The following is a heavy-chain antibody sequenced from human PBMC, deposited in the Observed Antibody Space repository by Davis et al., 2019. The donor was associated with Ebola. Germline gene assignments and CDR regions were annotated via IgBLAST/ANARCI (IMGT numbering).Heavy chain of an antibody. CDR2: IYHSGST. CDR1: GGSISSGGYS. D-gene: IGHD2-15*01. V-gene: IGHV4-30-2*01. CDR3: AREKLGYCSGGSCYPFDT. Sequence: LRLSCAVSGGSISSGGYSWSWIRQPPGKGLEWIGYIYHSGSTYYNPSLKSRVTISVDTSKNQFSLKLSSVTAADTAVYYCAREKLGYCSGGSCYPFDTWGQGTLVTVSS. J-gene: IGHJ4*02.